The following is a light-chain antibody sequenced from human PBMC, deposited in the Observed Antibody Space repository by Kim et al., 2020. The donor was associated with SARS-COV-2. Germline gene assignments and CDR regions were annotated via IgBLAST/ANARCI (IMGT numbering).Light chain of an antibody. CDR1: QSLLHSNGYNY. Sequence: DIVMTQSPLSLPVTPGEPASISCRSSQSLLHSNGYNYLDWYLQKPGQSPQLLIYLGCTRASGVPDRFSGSGSGTDFTLKISRVEAEDVGIYYCMQALQTPITFGQGTRLEIK. CDR2: LGC. V-gene: IGKV2-28*01. J-gene: IGKJ5*01. CDR3: MQALQTPIT.